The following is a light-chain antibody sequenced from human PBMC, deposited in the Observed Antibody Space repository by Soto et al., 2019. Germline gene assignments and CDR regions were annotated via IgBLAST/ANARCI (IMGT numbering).Light chain of an antibody. Sequence: EIVLTQSPGTLSLSPGERATLSCRASQSVSANYLAWYQQKPGQAPRLLIFEASSRATGIPDRFSGSGSGTDFTLTISRLEPEDFAVYFCQQYGNSYTFGQGTKLEIK. V-gene: IGKV3-20*01. CDR3: QQYGNSYT. CDR2: EAS. CDR1: QSVSANY. J-gene: IGKJ2*01.